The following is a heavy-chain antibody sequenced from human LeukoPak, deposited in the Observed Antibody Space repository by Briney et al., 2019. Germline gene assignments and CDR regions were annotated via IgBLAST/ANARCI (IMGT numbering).Heavy chain of an antibody. CDR1: GFTFSTYG. CDR2: IWDEGSNR. J-gene: IGHJ6*02. Sequence: GGSLRLSCAASGFTFSTYGMHWVRQAPGKGLEWVAVIWDEGSNRDYAESVKGRFTISRDNSKNALYLQMNSLRAEDTAVYYCAREILIPRTNMFGGVHYGMYVWGQGTTVTVSS. V-gene: IGHV3-33*01. D-gene: IGHD3-16*01. CDR3: AREILIPRTNMFGGVHYGMYV.